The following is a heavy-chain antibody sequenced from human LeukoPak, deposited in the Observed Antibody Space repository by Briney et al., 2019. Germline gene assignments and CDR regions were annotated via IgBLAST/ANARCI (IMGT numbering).Heavy chain of an antibody. Sequence: GRSLRLSCVASGFTFSDYAMHWVRQAPGKGLQSVALISNDGNNEYCADSVKGRFTISRDNSKNTLYLQMNSLRVEDTAVYYCAREQKQLLGDCWGQGILVTVSS. CDR3: AREQKQLLGDC. CDR1: GFTFSDYA. J-gene: IGHJ4*02. D-gene: IGHD2-21*02. V-gene: IGHV3-30-3*01. CDR2: ISNDGNNE.